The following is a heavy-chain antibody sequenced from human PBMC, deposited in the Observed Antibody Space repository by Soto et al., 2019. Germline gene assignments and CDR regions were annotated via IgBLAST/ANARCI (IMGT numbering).Heavy chain of an antibody. CDR1: GFTFSSYD. CDR3: VGDPGCSNGVCSRFDS. D-gene: IGHD2-8*01. J-gene: IGHJ4*02. Sequence: EVQLVESGGGLAQPGGSLRLSCAASGFTFSSYDMNWVRQAPGKGLEWVSYISGSGSSDYADSVKGRFTISRDNAKNSLYLQMSSLITEDTAVYYCVGDPGCSNGVCSRFDSWGQGTPVPVSS. CDR2: ISGSGSS. V-gene: IGHV3-48*03.